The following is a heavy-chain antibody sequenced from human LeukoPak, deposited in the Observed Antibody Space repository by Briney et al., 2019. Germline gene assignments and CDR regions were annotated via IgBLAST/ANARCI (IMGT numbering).Heavy chain of an antibody. CDR2: FDPEHGEA. Sequence: ASVKVSCKVSGYNLIDLSIHWVRQAPGKGLEWMGGFDPEHGEAIYAQKFQGRVTMTGDTSTDTAYMELSSLRYDDTAVYYCATYRGDYHGGHYYFYMDVWGKGTTVTVAS. CDR1: GYNLIDLS. D-gene: IGHD3-10*01. V-gene: IGHV1-24*01. J-gene: IGHJ6*03. CDR3: ATYRGDYHGGHYYFYMDV.